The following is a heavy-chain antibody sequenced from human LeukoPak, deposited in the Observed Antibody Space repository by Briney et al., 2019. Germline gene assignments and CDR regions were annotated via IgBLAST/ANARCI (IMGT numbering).Heavy chain of an antibody. CDR3: ARDLPGIAVAGSAEYFQH. D-gene: IGHD6-19*01. CDR1: GYTFTSYY. CDR2: INPNSGGT. Sequence: GASVKVSCKASGYTFTSYYIHWVRQAPGQGLEWMGWINPNSGGTNYAQKFQGRVTMTRDTSISTAYMELSRLRSDDTAVYYCARDLPGIAVAGSAEYFQHWGQGTLVTVSS. V-gene: IGHV1-2*02. J-gene: IGHJ1*01.